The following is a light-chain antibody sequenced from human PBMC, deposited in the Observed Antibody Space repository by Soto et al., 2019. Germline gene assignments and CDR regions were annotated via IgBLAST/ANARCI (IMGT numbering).Light chain of an antibody. V-gene: IGKV1-39*01. CDR2: RAS. Sequence: DIQMTQSPSSLSASVGDRVTITCRASQSIRSYLNWYQQKPGKAPKLLISRASSLHSGVPSRFSGSGSGTEFTLTISSLQPDDFATYFCQQYNHFCTFGQGTKVDIK. CDR3: QQYNHFCT. J-gene: IGKJ2*02. CDR1: QSIRSY.